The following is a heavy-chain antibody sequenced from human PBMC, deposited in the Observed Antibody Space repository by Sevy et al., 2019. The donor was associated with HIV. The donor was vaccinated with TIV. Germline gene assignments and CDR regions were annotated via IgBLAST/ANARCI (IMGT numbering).Heavy chain of an antibody. CDR1: GGSIRSTSYY. Sequence: SETLSLTCSVSGGSIRSTSYYWGWIRQPPGKGLEWIASFDYAGTTYYTPALKRRVTISGDMSKNQFSLKLKAVTVADTAFYYCARYVRGDYAGGFDSWGQGTLVTVSS. V-gene: IGHV4-39*01. J-gene: IGHJ5*01. CDR3: ARYVRGDYAGGFDS. CDR2: FDYAGTT. D-gene: IGHD4-17*01.